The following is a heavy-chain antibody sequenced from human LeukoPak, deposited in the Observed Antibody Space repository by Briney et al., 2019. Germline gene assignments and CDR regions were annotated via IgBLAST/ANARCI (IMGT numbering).Heavy chain of an antibody. CDR1: GFTLSSYW. V-gene: IGHV3-7*01. D-gene: IGHD2-2*01. CDR2: IKQYGSEK. J-gene: IGHJ5*02. Sequence: GGSLRLSCAASGFTLSSYWMSWLRQAPGKGLEWVANIKQYGSEKYYVDSVKGRFTISRDNAKNSLYLQMNSLRAEDTAVYYCARDDCSSISCYHNWFDPWGQGTLVTVSS. CDR3: ARDDCSSISCYHNWFDP.